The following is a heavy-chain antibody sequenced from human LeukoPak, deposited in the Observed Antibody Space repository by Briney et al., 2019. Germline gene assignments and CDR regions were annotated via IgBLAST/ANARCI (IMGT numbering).Heavy chain of an antibody. CDR3: TRGSYYDNGGYLLPDY. CDR2: IGSKDYSSTT. CDR1: GFTFGDYA. J-gene: IGHJ4*02. D-gene: IGHD3-22*01. Sequence: PGGSLRLSCTAAGFTFGDYALSWVRQAPGEGLGLLGFIGSKDYSSTTEYAASVKGRFTISRADAKDIAYLQMNSLKTEDTAVYYCTRGSYYDNGGYLLPDYWGQGTLVTVSS. V-gene: IGHV3-49*04.